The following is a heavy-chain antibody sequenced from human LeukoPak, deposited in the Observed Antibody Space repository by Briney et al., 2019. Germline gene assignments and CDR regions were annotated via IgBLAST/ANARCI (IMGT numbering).Heavy chain of an antibody. CDR1: GGPIYSYY. V-gene: IGHV4-4*07. CDR3: ARLKFYDSTGYSPDHYMDV. CDR2: LYPGVST. Sequence: PSETLSLTCTVSGGPIYSYYWSWIRQTAGKGLEWIGRLYPGVSTNYNPSLKSRVTMSVDTSKNQFALKLSAVTAADTAVYYCARLKFYDSTGYSPDHYMDVWGKGTTVTVSS. J-gene: IGHJ6*03. D-gene: IGHD3-22*01.